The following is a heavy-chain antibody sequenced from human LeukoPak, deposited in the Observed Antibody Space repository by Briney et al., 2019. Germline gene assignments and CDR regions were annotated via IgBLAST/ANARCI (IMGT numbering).Heavy chain of an antibody. Sequence: PGRSLRLSCVASGFNFTNYGMHWVRQAPGKGLEWVASIWDDSCYKYSADSVRGRFTISRDNSKKTLYLQMNSLRAEDTAVYCGAKDAAKLLYYFDYGGRGALVSVSS. CDR1: GFNFTNYG. CDR3: AKDAAKLLYYFDY. J-gene: IGHJ4*02. CDR2: IWDDSCYK. V-gene: IGHV3-30*18. D-gene: IGHD2-15*01.